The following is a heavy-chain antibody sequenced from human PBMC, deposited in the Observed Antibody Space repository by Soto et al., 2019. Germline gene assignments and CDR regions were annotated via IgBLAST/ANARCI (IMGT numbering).Heavy chain of an antibody. J-gene: IGHJ4*02. CDR2: ISSSSSTI. Sequence: EVRLVESGGGLVQPGGSLRLSCAASGFTFSSYSMNWVRQAPGKGLEWVSYISSSSSTIYYADSVKGRFTISRDNAKNSLYLQMNSLRAEDTAVYYCARDTSPLEWLFSSFDYWGQGTLVTVSS. CDR1: GFTFSSYS. CDR3: ARDTSPLEWLFSSFDY. D-gene: IGHD3-3*01. V-gene: IGHV3-48*01.